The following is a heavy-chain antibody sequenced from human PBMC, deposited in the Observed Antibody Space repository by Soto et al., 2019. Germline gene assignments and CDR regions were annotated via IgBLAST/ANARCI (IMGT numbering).Heavy chain of an antibody. Sequence: QVPLVESGGGVVQPGRSLSLSCAASGFTFSSYGMHWVRQAPGKGLEWVAVISYDGSNKYYADSVKDRFTISRDNFKNPLYRQMNRLRAEDTGVYYCAKEHYYGAGSPKEEDYSAYWGRGTLVTVSS. CDR3: AKEHYYGAGSPKEEDYSAY. CDR2: ISYDGSNK. J-gene: IGHJ4*02. D-gene: IGHD3-10*01. CDR1: GFTFSSYG. V-gene: IGHV3-30*18.